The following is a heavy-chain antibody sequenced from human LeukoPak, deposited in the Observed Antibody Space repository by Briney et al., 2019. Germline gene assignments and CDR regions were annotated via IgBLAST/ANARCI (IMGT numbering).Heavy chain of an antibody. J-gene: IGHJ4*02. CDR3: ASYNSGYRFDY. Sequence: WETLSLTCAVSGYSISSDYYSSDYYWGWIRQPPGKGLEWIASLYHSGTTYYNPSLKSRVIISVDTSKNQFSLKLSSVTAADTAVYYCASYNSGYRFDYWGQGTLVTVSS. V-gene: IGHV4-38-2*01. CDR2: LYHSGTT. CDR1: GYSISSDYYSSDYY. D-gene: IGHD3-22*01.